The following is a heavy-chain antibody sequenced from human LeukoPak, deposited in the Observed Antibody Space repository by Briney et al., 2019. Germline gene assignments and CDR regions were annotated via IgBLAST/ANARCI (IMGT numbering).Heavy chain of an antibody. Sequence: GGSLRLSCAASGFTFSSYAMSWVRQAAGKGLEWVSAVSGSGGSTYYADSVKGRFTISRDNSKNTLYLQMNSLRAEDTSVYYCAKDRLRMKRYDYWGQGTLVTVSS. V-gene: IGHV3-23*01. CDR2: VSGSGGST. CDR1: GFTFSSYA. D-gene: IGHD5-12*01. CDR3: AKDRLRMKRYDY. J-gene: IGHJ4*02.